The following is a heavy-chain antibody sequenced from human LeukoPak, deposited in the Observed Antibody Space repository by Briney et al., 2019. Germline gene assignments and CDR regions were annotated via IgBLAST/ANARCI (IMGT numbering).Heavy chain of an antibody. D-gene: IGHD2-21*02. Sequence: QAGGSLRLSCAASGFTFSSYAMHWVRQAPGKGLEWVAVISYDGSNKYYADSVKGRFTISRDNSKNTLYLQMNSLRAEDTAVYYCARDQSPVVVVTAIDYWGQGTLVTVSS. CDR1: GFTFSSYA. J-gene: IGHJ4*02. CDR3: ARDQSPVVVVTAIDY. CDR2: ISYDGSNK. V-gene: IGHV3-30-3*01.